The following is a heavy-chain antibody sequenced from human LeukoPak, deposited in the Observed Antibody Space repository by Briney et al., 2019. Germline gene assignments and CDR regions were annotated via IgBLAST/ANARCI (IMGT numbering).Heavy chain of an antibody. D-gene: IGHD2-2*01. CDR2: IIPILGIA. CDR3: AATFSPAAPYNWFDP. J-gene: IGHJ5*02. CDR1: GDTFSSYT. V-gene: IGHV1-69*02. Sequence: SVKVSCKASGDTFSSYTISRVRQAPGQGLEWMGRIIPILGIANYAQKFQGRVTITADKSTSTAYMELSSLRSEDTAVYYCAATFSPAAPYNWFDPWGQGTLVTVSS.